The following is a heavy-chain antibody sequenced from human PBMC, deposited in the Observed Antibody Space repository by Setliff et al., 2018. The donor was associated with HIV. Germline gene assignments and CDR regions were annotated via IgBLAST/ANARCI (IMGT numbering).Heavy chain of an antibody. CDR3: AREAYDVLTPHAHIDY. J-gene: IGHJ4*02. V-gene: IGHV3-20*04. D-gene: IGHD3-9*01. CDR2: INWNGAIT. CDR1: GFTFDDFG. Sequence: GGSLRLSCAASGFTFDDFGMTWVRQRPRKGLEWVSGINWNGAITDYADSVKGRFTISRDDAKNSLHLQMNSLRAEDAAFYYCAREAYDVLTPHAHIDYWGQGVLVTVSS.